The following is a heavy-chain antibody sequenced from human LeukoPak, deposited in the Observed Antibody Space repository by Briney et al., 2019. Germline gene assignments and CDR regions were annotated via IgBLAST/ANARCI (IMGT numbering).Heavy chain of an antibody. V-gene: IGHV3-23*01. D-gene: IGHD3-16*01. CDR1: GFTFSSYG. J-gene: IGHJ3*02. CDR3: ARDLELFGGVYGAFDI. Sequence: GGSLRLSCAASGFTFSSYGMSWVRQAPGKGLEWVSAISGSGGSTYYADSVKGRFTISRDNAKNSLYLQMNSLRAEDTAVYYCARDLELFGGVYGAFDIWGQGTMVTVPS. CDR2: ISGSGGST.